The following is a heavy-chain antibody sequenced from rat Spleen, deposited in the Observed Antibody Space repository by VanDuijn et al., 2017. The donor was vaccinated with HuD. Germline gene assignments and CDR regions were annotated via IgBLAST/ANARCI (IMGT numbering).Heavy chain of an antibody. CDR3: ARQGAYHY. Sequence: EVQLVESDGGLVQPGRSLKVSCAASGFTFSDYYMAWVRQAPTKGLEWVASITHGGNTISYPDSVKGRFTISRDDAQSTLYLQMNSLRSEDTATYYCARQGAYHYWGQGVMVTVSS. CDR2: ITHGGNTI. V-gene: IGHV5-25*01. D-gene: IGHD1-4*01. J-gene: IGHJ2*01. CDR1: GFTFSDYY.